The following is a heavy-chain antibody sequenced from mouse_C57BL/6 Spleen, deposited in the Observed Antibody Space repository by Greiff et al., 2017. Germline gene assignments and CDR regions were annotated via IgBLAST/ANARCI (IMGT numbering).Heavy chain of an antibody. Sequence: VQLQQPGAELVMPGASVKLSCKASGYTFTSYWMPWVKQRPGQGLEWIGEIDPSDSYTNYNQKFKGKSTLTVDKSSSPAYMQLSSLTSDDSAVYYCARAGVTFYFDDWGKGTTLTVSS. D-gene: IGHD2-2*01. CDR2: IDPSDSYT. CDR3: ARAGVTFYFDD. CDR1: GYTFTSYW. V-gene: IGHV1-69*01. J-gene: IGHJ2*01.